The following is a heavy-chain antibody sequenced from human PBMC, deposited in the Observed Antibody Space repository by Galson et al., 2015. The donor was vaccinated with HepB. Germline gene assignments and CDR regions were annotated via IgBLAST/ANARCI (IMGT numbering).Heavy chain of an antibody. D-gene: IGHD3-22*01. J-gene: IGHJ4*02. CDR3: AREPNYDISSYYFDY. Sequence: SLRLSCAASGFTFSNYPMNWVRQAPGKGLEWVSYISSSSSTIYYADSVKGRFTISRDNAKNSLYLQMNSLRAGDTAVYYCAREPNYDISSYYFDYWGQGTLVTVSS. CDR1: GFTFSNYP. CDR2: ISSSSSTI. V-gene: IGHV3-48*01.